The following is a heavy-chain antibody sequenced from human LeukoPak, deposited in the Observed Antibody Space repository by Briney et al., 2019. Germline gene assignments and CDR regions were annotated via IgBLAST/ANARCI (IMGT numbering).Heavy chain of an antibody. Sequence: GGSQRLSCVAPGFTFRSHWMTWVRQAPGKGLEWVANIKQGGSEKHYVDSVKGRFTISRDDAKNSLYLQMSSLRAEDTAVYYCAREGQGYGGKDYWGQGTRVTVSS. CDR1: GFTFRSHW. J-gene: IGHJ4*02. CDR2: IKQGGSEK. V-gene: IGHV3-7*05. D-gene: IGHD1-26*01. CDR3: AREGQGYGGKDY.